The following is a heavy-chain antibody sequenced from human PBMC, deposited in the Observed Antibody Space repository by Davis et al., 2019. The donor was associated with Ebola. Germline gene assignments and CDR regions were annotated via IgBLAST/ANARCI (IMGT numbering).Heavy chain of an antibody. J-gene: IGHJ4*01. Sequence: AASVKVSCKASGYTFTSYGINWVRQATGQGLEWMGWMNPNSGNTGYAQKFQGRITMTRNISISTAYMELSSLRSEDTAVYYCARTTRDSGWFLDYWGRGTLLTVSS. CDR3: ARTTRDSGWFLDY. CDR2: MNPNSGNT. V-gene: IGHV1-8*02. D-gene: IGHD6-19*01. CDR1: GYTFTSYG.